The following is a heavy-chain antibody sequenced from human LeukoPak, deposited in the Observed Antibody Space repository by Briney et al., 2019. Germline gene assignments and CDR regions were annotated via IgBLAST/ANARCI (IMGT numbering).Heavy chain of an antibody. Sequence: GGSLRLSCAASGFTFSNFWMHWGRQAPGKGLVWGSHINTDGTGTTYGDSAKGRFSGSRDNAKNTQFLQMTSLRVEDTAVYYCARGTAETAGIDYWGQGTPVTVSA. CDR1: GFTFSNFW. V-gene: IGHV3-74*01. CDR3: ARGTAETAGIDY. D-gene: IGHD6-13*01. J-gene: IGHJ4*02. CDR2: INTDGTGT.